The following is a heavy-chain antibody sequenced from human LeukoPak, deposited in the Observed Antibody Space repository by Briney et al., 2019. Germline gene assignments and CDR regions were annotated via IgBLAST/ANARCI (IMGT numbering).Heavy chain of an antibody. V-gene: IGHV4-39*07. CDR1: GGSISSNSYY. CDR2: IYYSGST. Sequence: PSETLSVTCTVSGGSISSNSYYWGWIRQPPGKGLEWIGSIYYSGSTYYNPSLKSRVTISVDTSKNQFSLKLSSVTAADTAVYYCARVYYYDSSGDLGYFDYWGQGTLVTVSS. CDR3: ARVYYYDSSGDLGYFDY. D-gene: IGHD3-22*01. J-gene: IGHJ4*02.